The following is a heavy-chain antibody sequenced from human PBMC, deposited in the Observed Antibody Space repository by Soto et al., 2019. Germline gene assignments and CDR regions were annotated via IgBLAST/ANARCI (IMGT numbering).Heavy chain of an antibody. Sequence: GESLKISCQSSGSTFSTYWVAWVRQRPGKALEWLGLIYPDDSDTRYNPSFRGQVTISAEKSSSTIFLQWSSLKASDTATYYCARQRRDAYDNCFLCPTHVWGPGTTVAVSS. CDR3: ARQRRDAYDNCFLCPTHV. V-gene: IGHV5-51*01. J-gene: IGHJ6*02. CDR2: IYPDDSDT. CDR1: GSTFSTYW. D-gene: IGHD2-21*01.